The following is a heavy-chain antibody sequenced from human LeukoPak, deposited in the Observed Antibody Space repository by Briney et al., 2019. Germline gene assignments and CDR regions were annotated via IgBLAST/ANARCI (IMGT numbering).Heavy chain of an antibody. CDR3: AREVYCSSTSCYTGYFQH. D-gene: IGHD2-2*02. CDR1: GFTLSDYA. Sequence: GRSVRLSCAASGFTLSDYAMHWVRQAPGKGLEWVAVTWDDGTSKNYADSVKGRFTISRDTSKKTIYLQMNSLRAEDTAVYYRAREVYCSSTSCYTGYFQHWGQGTLVTVSS. J-gene: IGHJ1*01. V-gene: IGHV3-33*01. CDR2: TWDDGTSK.